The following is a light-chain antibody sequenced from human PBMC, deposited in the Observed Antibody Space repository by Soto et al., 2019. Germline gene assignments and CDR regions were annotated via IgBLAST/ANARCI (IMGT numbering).Light chain of an antibody. Sequence: DIQMTQSPSTLSASVGDRFTITCLASQSISSWLAWYQQKPGKAPKLLIYKASSLESGVTSRFSGSGSGTEFTLTISSLQPDDFATYYCQQYDSYPYTFGPGTKVDIK. J-gene: IGKJ2*01. CDR3: QQYDSYPYT. CDR1: QSISSW. CDR2: KAS. V-gene: IGKV1-5*03.